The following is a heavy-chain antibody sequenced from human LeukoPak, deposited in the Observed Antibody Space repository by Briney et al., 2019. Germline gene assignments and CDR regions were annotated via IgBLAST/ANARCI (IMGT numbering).Heavy chain of an antibody. V-gene: IGHV3-64*02. J-gene: IGHJ4*02. CDR1: GFTFSSFA. Sequence: PGGSLRLSCAASGFTFSSFAMHWVRQAPGKGLEYVSAITTSGGTTYYADSVKGRFTISRDSSKNTLYLQMVSLTTEDMAVYYCARGWNDDYWGQGTLVTVSS. CDR2: ITTSGGTT. CDR3: ARGWNDDY. D-gene: IGHD1-1*01.